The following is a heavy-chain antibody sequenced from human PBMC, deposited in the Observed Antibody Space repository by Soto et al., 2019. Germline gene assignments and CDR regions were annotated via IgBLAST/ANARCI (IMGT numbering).Heavy chain of an antibody. D-gene: IGHD3-10*01. Sequence: ASVEVSCKTSGYTFTSSYLHWVRQAPGQGLEWMGMINPGSGSTNYAQKFQGRVTLTRDTSTSTVYMELSSLRSQDTAVYYCAIATRRQAFYYDSGNYKRNDGLDFWGQGTLVTVSS. CDR3: AIATRRQAFYYDSGNYKRNDGLDF. CDR2: INPGSGST. J-gene: IGHJ4*02. V-gene: IGHV1-46*01. CDR1: GYTFTSSY.